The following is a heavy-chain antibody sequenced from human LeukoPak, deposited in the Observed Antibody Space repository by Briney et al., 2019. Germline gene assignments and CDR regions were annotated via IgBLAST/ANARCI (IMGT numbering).Heavy chain of an antibody. CDR1: GLIFSSYT. J-gene: IGHJ3*02. CDR3: VTVGVTHAFDI. CDR2: FSGSGSTI. Sequence: GGSLRLSCAASGLIFSSYTMNWVRQAPGKGLEWVSSFSGSGSTIYYADSLQGRFSISRDNTKNSLYLQMNSLRAEDTAVYYCVTVGVTHAFDIWGQGTMVTVS. V-gene: IGHV3-21*01. D-gene: IGHD3-10*01.